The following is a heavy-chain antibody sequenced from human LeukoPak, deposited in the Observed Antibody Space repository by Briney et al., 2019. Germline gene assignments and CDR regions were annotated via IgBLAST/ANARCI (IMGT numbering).Heavy chain of an antibody. V-gene: IGHV3-23*01. CDR3: AKERSTDRAWFGELLE. Sequence: GGSLRRSCAASGFTFSSHAMSWVRQAPGKGLEWVSGISDSGDNTYYADSVKGRFTISRDNSKFTLYLQMNSLRAEDTALYYCAKERSTDRAWFGELLEWGQGNMVTVSS. D-gene: IGHD3-10*01. J-gene: IGHJ4*02. CDR1: GFTFSSHA. CDR2: ISDSGDNT.